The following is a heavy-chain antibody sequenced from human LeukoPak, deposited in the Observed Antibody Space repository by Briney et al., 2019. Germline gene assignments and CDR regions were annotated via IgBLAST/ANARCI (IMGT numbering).Heavy chain of an antibody. V-gene: IGHV1-69*13. CDR1: GYTFTSYA. D-gene: IGHD1-14*01. CDR3: ASGSGAWYKEFDY. J-gene: IGHJ4*02. Sequence: ASVKVSCKASGYTFTSYAMNWVRQAPGQGLEWMGGIIPIFGTAYYAQKFQGRITITADDSTSTAYMELSSLRSEDTAVYYCASGSGAWYKEFDYWGQGTLVTVSS. CDR2: IIPIFGTA.